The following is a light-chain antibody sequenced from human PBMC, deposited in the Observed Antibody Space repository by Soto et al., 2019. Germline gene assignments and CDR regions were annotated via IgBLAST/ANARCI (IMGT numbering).Light chain of an antibody. CDR2: GAS. CDR1: QSVSSS. J-gene: IGKJ1*01. Sequence: EMVLTQSPATPALSPGETATLSCMASQSVSSSLAWYQQKPGQAPRLLIYGASTRATGIPARFSGSGSGTEFTLTISSLQSEDFAVYYCQQYNNWPRTFGQGTKVDIK. V-gene: IGKV3-15*01. CDR3: QQYNNWPRT.